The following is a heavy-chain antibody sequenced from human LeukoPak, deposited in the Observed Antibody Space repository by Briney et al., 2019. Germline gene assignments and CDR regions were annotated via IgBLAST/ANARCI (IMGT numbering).Heavy chain of an antibody. V-gene: IGHV3-53*01. CDR2: ISSRGGT. J-gene: IGHJ4*02. Sequence: GGSLRLSCAVSGFSVSDNYLSWVRQTPGKGLEWLSLISSRGGTYYADCVKGRFTISRDNSKNTLFLQMSALRDEDTAIYYCARDLGSGWYFNHWGQGTLVTVSS. D-gene: IGHD6-19*01. CDR3: ARDLGSGWYFNH. CDR1: GFSVSDNY.